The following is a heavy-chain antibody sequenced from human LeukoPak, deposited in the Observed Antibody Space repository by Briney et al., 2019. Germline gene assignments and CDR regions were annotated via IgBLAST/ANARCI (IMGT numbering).Heavy chain of an antibody. Sequence: GPSVKFSCKVSGYPLTELSMHWVRQAPGKGLEWMGGFDPEDGETIYAQKFQGRVTMTEHTSTDTAYMELSSLRSEDTAVYYCAKGGVGATSSFDYWGQGTLVTVSS. D-gene: IGHD1-26*01. CDR2: FDPEDGET. CDR3: AKGGVGATSSFDY. J-gene: IGHJ4*02. V-gene: IGHV1-24*01. CDR1: GYPLTELS.